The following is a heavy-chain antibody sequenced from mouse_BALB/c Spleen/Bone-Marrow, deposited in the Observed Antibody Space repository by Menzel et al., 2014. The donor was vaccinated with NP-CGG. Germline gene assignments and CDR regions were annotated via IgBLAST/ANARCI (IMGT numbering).Heavy chain of an antibody. CDR3: ARPDGNYESYFDY. Sequence: VKLMESGPELVKPGASVEMSCKASGYTFTSCYIHWVKRSPGQGLEWIGWIYPGDGSTEYNEKFKGKTTLTADKSSSTAYMLLSSLTSEDSAIYFCARPDGNYESYFDYWGQGTTLTVSS. CDR1: GYTFTSCY. J-gene: IGHJ2*01. CDR2: IYPGDGST. D-gene: IGHD2-1*01. V-gene: IGHV1S56*01.